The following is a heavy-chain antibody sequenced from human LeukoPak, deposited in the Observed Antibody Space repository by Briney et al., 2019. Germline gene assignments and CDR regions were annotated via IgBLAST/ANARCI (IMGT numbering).Heavy chain of an antibody. D-gene: IGHD5-12*01. CDR1: GGSISSSSYY. CDR2: IYYSGST. V-gene: IGHV4-39*07. J-gene: IGHJ3*02. Sequence: PSETLSLTCTVSGGSISSSSYYWGWIRQPPGKGLEWIGSIYYSGSTYYNPSLKSRVTISVDTSKNQFSLKLSSVTAADTAVYYCARSGGYDSNTLDAFDIWGQGTMVTVSS. CDR3: ARSGGYDSNTLDAFDI.